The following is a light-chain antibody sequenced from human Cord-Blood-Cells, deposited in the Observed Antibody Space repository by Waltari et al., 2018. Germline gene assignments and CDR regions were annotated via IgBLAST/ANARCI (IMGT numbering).Light chain of an antibody. Sequence: DIQMTQSPSTLSASVGDRVTITCRASQSISSWLAWYQQKPGKAPKLLIYDASRLESGVPSRFSGSGSGTEFTLTISSLQPDDFATYYCQQYNSYLFGGGTKVEIK. CDR1: QSISSW. V-gene: IGKV1-5*01. CDR3: QQYNSYL. J-gene: IGKJ4*01. CDR2: DAS.